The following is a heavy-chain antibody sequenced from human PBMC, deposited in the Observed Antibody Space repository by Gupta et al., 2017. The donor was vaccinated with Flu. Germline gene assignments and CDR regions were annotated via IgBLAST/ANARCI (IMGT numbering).Heavy chain of an antibody. CDR1: GFSFGNYW. CDR3: ARDSIQGLFDF. J-gene: IGHJ4*02. CDR2: IKQEGSEK. Sequence: RLSCVVSGFSFGNYWMSWVRQAPGKGLEWVANIKQEGSEKHYVDSVKGRFTISRDNAKNSLYLQMNSLRAEDTAVYYCARDSIQGLFDFWGQGSLVTVSS. V-gene: IGHV3-7*04.